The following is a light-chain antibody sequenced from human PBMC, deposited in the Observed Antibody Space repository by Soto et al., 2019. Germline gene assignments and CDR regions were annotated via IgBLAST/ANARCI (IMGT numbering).Light chain of an antibody. CDR3: QQSYKTPLT. CDR1: QTISIF. Sequence: DIQMTQSPSSLSASLGDRVTITCRASQTISIFLNWYQHKPGKPPTLLIYTASSLQSGVPSRFSGSGSGTDFTLTISSLQPEDFATYYCQQSYKTPLTFGGGTKVDIK. CDR2: TAS. V-gene: IGKV1-39*01. J-gene: IGKJ4*01.